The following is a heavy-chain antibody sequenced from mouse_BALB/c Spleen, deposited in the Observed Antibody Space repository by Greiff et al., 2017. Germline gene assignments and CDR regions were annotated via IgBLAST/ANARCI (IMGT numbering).Heavy chain of an antibody. V-gene: IGHV5-9-4*01. J-gene: IGHJ3*01. Sequence: EVQLQESGGGLVKPGGSLKLSCAASGFTFSSYAMSWVRQSPEKRLEWVAEISSGGSYTYYPDTVTGRFTISRDNAKNTLYLEMSSLRSEDTAIYFCARGDYDASRFAYWGQGTLVTVSA. CDR3: ARGDYDASRFAY. CDR1: GFTFSSYA. CDR2: ISSGGSYT. D-gene: IGHD2-4*01.